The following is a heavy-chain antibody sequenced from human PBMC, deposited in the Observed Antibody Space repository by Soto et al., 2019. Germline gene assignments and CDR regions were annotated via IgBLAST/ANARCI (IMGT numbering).Heavy chain of an antibody. V-gene: IGHV1-69*01. CDR3: ARHIAAAGTYYYYGMDV. CDR2: IIPIFGTA. CDR1: GGTFSSYA. D-gene: IGHD6-13*01. J-gene: IGHJ6*02. Sequence: VQLVQSGAEVKKPGSSVKISCKASGGTFSSYAISWVRQAPGQGLEWMGGIIPIFGTANYAQKFQGRVTITADESTSTAYMELSSLRSEDTAVYYCARHIAAAGTYYYYGMDVWGQGTTVTVSS.